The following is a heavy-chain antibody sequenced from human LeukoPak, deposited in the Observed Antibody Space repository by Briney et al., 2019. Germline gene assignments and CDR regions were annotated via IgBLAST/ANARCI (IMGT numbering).Heavy chain of an antibody. CDR3: ARDRPGSSDFDY. J-gene: IGHJ4*02. CDR1: GYTFTGYY. V-gene: IGHV1-2*02. CDR2: INPNSGGT. Sequence: KVSCKAAGYTFTGYYMHWVRQAPGQGLEWMGWINPNSGGTNSAQEVQGRVTMTRDTSISTAYMELSRLRSDDTAVYHCARDRPGSSDFDYWGQGTLVTVSS. D-gene: IGHD6-6*01.